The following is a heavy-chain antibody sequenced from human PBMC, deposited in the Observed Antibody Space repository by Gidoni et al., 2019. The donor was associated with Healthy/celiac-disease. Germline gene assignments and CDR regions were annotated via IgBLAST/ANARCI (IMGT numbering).Heavy chain of an antibody. CDR1: GFTFSSYS. CDR2: ISSSSSTI. CDR3: ARTEIVVANVDAFDI. V-gene: IGHV3-48*01. J-gene: IGHJ3*02. Sequence: EVQLVESGGGLVQPGGSLRLSCAASGFTFSSYSMNWVRQAPGKGLEWVSYISSSSSTIYYADSVKGRFTISRDNAKNSLYLQMNSLRAEDTAVYYCARTEIVVANVDAFDIWGQGTMVTVSS. D-gene: IGHD3-22*01.